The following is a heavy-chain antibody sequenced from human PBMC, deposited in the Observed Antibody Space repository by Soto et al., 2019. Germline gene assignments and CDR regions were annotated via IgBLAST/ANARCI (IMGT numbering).Heavy chain of an antibody. D-gene: IGHD1-26*01. V-gene: IGHV1-2*04. CDR3: ARGFGATRQGRYLFYF. Sequence: AAVKVSWTSSGYSFTSYGIAWVRQAPGQGLEWMGWINPNSGGTKYAQNFQGWVTMTRDTSISTVYMDLSRLRSDDTAVYYCARGFGATRQGRYLFYFWGPRTLVTVYS. J-gene: IGHJ1*01. CDR2: INPNSGGT. CDR1: GYSFTSYG.